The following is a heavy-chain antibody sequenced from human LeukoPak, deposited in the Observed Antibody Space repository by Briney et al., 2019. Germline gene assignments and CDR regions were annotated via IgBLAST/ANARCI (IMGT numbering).Heavy chain of an antibody. Sequence: GESLEISCKGSGHLFTNHWIGWVRQMPGKGLEGMGIIYPEDSDTRYSPSFQGRVTISVDKSENTAYLQWSSLKASDTPIYYCMRHVPAGDRTSWCDYWGQGILVTVSS. CDR2: IYPEDSDT. CDR1: GHLFTNHW. V-gene: IGHV5-51*01. CDR3: MRHVPAGDRTSWCDY. D-gene: IGHD6-13*01. J-gene: IGHJ4*02.